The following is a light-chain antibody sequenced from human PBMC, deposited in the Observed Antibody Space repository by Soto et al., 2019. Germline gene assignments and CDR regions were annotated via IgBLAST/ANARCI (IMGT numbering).Light chain of an antibody. V-gene: IGKV1-6*01. CDR1: QDIGND. CDR3: LKHSILPFT. CDR2: AAS. J-gene: IGKJ2*01. Sequence: AIQMTQSPSSLPASVGDRVTITCRASQDIGNDLSWYQQKPGKAPKLLIFAASNLQSGVPSRFSGSGSGTDFTRTISSLQPEDFATYFWLKHSILPFTFGQGT.